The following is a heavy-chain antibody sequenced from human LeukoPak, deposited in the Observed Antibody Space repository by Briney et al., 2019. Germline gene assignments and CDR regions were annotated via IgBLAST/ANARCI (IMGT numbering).Heavy chain of an antibody. D-gene: IGHD3-9*01. CDR3: ARVITTTEAGYFDWLFRFRYYYYGMDV. V-gene: IGHV1-69*13. J-gene: IGHJ6*02. Sequence: ASAKVSCKASGGTFSSYAISWVRQAPGQGLEWMGGIIPIFGTANYAQKFQGRVTITADESTSTAYMELSSLRSEDTAVYYCARVITTTEAGYFDWLFRFRYYYYGMDVWGQGTTVTVSS. CDR2: IIPIFGTA. CDR1: GGTFSSYA.